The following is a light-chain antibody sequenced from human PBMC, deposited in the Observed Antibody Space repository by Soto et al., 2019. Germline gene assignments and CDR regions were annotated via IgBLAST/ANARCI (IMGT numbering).Light chain of an antibody. Sequence: DIQMTQSPSTLSASVGDRVTITCRASQSISSWLAWYQQKPVKAPKLLIYDASSLESGVPSRFSGSGSGTEFTLTISSLQPDDFATYYCQQYNSFSTFGQGNKVDIK. J-gene: IGKJ1*01. CDR2: DAS. CDR3: QQYNSFST. V-gene: IGKV1-5*01. CDR1: QSISSW.